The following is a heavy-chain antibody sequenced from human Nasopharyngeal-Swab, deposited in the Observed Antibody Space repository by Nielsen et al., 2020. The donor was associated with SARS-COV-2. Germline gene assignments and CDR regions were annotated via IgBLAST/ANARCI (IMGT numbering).Heavy chain of an antibody. CDR3: ARVGYSNYGEGFDY. J-gene: IGHJ4*02. Sequence: SETLSLTCTVSGGSVRSDFYYWSWIRQPPGKGLEWIGHIYYSGSPNYKPSLKSRVTISVDTSKNQFSLKLSSVTAADTAVYYCARVGYSNYGEGFDYWGQGTLVTVSS. V-gene: IGHV4-61*01. CDR2: IYYSGSP. CDR1: GGSVRSDFYY. D-gene: IGHD4-11*01.